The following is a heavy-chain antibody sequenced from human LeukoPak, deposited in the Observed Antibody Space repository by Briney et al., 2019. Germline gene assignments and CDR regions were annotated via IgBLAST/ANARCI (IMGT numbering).Heavy chain of an antibody. Sequence: PGESLKISCKGSGYSFTSYWIGWVRQMPGKGLEWMGIIYPGDSDTRYSPSFQGQVTISADKSISTAYLQWSSLKASDTAMYYCARSSMVWGTTRVDDYWGQGTLVTVSS. CDR1: GYSFTSYW. CDR2: IYPGDSDT. D-gene: IGHD3-10*01. CDR3: ARSSMVWGTTRVDDY. V-gene: IGHV5-51*01. J-gene: IGHJ4*02.